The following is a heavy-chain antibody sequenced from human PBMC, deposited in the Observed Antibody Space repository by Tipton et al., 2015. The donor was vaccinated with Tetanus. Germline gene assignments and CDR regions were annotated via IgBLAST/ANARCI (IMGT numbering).Heavy chain of an antibody. J-gene: IGHJ6*02. CDR1: SGSISSSDYS. CDR3: ARLSIASTGTYGLTFYYGMDV. CDR2: VDYSGST. Sequence: TRSLTCTVSSGSISSSDYSWGWIRQPPGRGLEWIGSVDYSGSTYYNPSLRSRVAISVDTSKNHFSLKLSSVTAADTAVYYCARLSIASTGTYGLTFYYGMDVWGPGTTVTVSS. V-gene: IGHV4-39*02. D-gene: IGHD6-13*01.